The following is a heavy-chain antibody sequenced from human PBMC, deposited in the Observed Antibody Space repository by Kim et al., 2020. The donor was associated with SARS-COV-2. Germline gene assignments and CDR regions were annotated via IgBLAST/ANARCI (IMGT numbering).Heavy chain of an antibody. CDR1: GFTFGDYA. CDR2: IRSKAYGGTT. D-gene: IGHD6-13*01. J-gene: IGHJ4*02. V-gene: IGHV3-49*03. Sequence: GGSLRLSCTASGFTFGDYAMSWFRQAPGKGLEWVGFIRSKAYGGTTEYAASVKGRFTISRDDSKSIAYLQMNSLKTEDTAVYYCTRDPEGYSSSWFPYFDYWGQGTLVTVSS. CDR3: TRDPEGYSSSWFPYFDY.